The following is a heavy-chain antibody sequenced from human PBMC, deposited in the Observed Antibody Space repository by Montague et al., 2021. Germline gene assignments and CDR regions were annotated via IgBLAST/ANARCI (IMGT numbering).Heavy chain of an antibody. V-gene: IGHV4-4*02. Sequence: SETLSLTCTVSGDSISSKYFWSWVRQPLGKGLEWIGEIYHGTTSYSPSLKGRLTVSMATSKDQFSLTLSSVTAADTAIYYCAVGSESAWELLHHWGQGILVTVSS. J-gene: IGHJ5*02. CDR2: IYHGTT. D-gene: IGHD1-26*01. CDR1: GDSISSKYF. CDR3: AVGSESAWELLHH.